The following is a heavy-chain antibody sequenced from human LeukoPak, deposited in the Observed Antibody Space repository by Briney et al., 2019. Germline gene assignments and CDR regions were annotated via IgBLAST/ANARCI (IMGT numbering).Heavy chain of an antibody. D-gene: IGHD2-8*01. J-gene: IGHJ4*02. Sequence: SETLSLTCHVSGGSITTSGYYWGWIRQPPGEGLEWIGDFYYNGDTYYNPSLKSRVTISADTSRDHISLNLTSVTAADAALYYCARRHRHPGVVWGQGTLVFVYS. CDR2: FYYNGDT. CDR1: GGSITTSGYY. V-gene: IGHV4-39*02. CDR3: ARRHRHPGVV.